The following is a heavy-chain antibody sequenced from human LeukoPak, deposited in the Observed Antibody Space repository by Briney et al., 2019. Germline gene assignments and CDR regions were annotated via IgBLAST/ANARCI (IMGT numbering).Heavy chain of an antibody. D-gene: IGHD3-10*01. V-gene: IGHV3-23*01. CDR2: ISGSGGST. J-gene: IGHJ6*02. CDR1: GFTFSSYA. Sequence: GGSLRLSCAASGFTFSSYAMSWVRQAPGKGLEWVSAISGSGGSTYYADSVKGRFTIPRDNSKNTLYLQMNSLRAEDTAVYYCAKDEYYYGPYYYYGMDVWGQGTTVTVSS. CDR3: AKDEYYYGPYYYYGMDV.